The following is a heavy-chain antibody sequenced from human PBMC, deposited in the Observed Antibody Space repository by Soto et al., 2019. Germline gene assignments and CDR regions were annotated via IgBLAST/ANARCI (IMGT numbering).Heavy chain of an antibody. D-gene: IGHD2-15*01. J-gene: IGHJ4*02. CDR1: GGSINNADYS. Sequence: SETLSLTCAVSGGSINNADYSWSWIRQPPGRGLEWIGYIYHSGSTYYNPSLKSRVTISVDRSKNQFSLKLSSVTAADTAVYYCARGQVVAAQHWGQGTLVTVSS. CDR3: ARGQVVAAQH. V-gene: IGHV4-30-2*01. CDR2: IYHSGST.